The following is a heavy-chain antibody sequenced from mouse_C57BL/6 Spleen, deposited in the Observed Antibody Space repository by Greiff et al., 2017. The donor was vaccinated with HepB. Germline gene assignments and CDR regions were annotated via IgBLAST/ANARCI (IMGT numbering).Heavy chain of an antibody. J-gene: IGHJ2*01. V-gene: IGHV5-17*01. Sequence: DVKLQESGGGLVKPGGSLKLSCAASGFTFSDYGMHWVRQAPEKGLEWVAYISSGSSTIYYADTVKGRFTISRDNAKNTLFLQMTSLRSEDTAMYYCARNLFYFDYWGQGTTLTVSS. CDR2: ISSGSSTI. CDR3: ARNLFYFDY. CDR1: GFTFSDYG.